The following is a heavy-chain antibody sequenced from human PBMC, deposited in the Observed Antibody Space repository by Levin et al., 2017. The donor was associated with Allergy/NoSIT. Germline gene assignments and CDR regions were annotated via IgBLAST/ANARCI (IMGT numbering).Heavy chain of an antibody. J-gene: IGHJ4*02. Sequence: ASVKVSCKASGGTYNTYRFTWVRQAPGQGLEWMGRTIASLDYTKYAQKFQGRVTIVADKSATTVSLALSSLTFEDTAVYYCARELGHGYDYWGQGTLVTVSS. V-gene: IGHV1-69*10. CDR3: ARELGHGYDY. CDR1: GGTYNTYR. CDR2: TIASLDYT. D-gene: IGHD5-24*01.